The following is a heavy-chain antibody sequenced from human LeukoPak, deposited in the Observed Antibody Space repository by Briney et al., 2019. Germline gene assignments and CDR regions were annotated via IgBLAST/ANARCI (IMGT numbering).Heavy chain of an antibody. CDR2: ISRSGSGGNT. D-gene: IGHD1-26*01. CDR1: GVTLSNYA. J-gene: IGHJ2*01. Sequence: GGSLRLSCVASGVTLSNYAMSWAGQARGKGLEWVSGISRSGSGGNTYYADSVKGRFTISRDSSRNTLFLHMNTLRAEDTAIYYCAKDRTVGASYWYFDLWGRGTLVTVSS. CDR3: AKDRTVGASYWYFDL. V-gene: IGHV3-23*01.